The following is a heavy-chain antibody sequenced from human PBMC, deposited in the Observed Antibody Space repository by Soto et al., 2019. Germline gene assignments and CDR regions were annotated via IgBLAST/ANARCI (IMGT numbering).Heavy chain of an antibody. Sequence: ASVKASCKASGYTFTSYGISRVRQAPGQGLEWMGWISAYNGNTNYAQKLQGRVTMTTDTSTSTAYMELRSLRSDDTAVYYCARDTAMVRSFDYWGQGTLVTVSS. V-gene: IGHV1-18*04. D-gene: IGHD5-18*01. CDR1: GYTFTSYG. CDR2: ISAYNGNT. J-gene: IGHJ4*02. CDR3: ARDTAMVRSFDY.